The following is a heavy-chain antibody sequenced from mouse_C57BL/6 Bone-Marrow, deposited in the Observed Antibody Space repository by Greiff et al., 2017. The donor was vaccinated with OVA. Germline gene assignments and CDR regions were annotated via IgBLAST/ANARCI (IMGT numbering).Heavy chain of an antibody. Sequence: VQLQQPGAELVKPGASVKMSCKASGYTFTSYWLTWVKQRPGQGLEWIGDIYPGSGSTNYNEKFKSKATLTVDTSSSTAYMQLSSLTSEDSAVYYCARFTTPYYYAMDYWGQGTSVTVSS. CDR3: ARFTTPYYYAMDY. CDR2: IYPGSGST. V-gene: IGHV1-55*01. CDR1: GYTFTSYW. D-gene: IGHD1-1*01. J-gene: IGHJ4*01.